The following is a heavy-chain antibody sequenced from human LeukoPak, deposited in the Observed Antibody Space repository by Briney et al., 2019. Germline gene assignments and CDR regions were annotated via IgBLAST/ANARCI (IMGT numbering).Heavy chain of an antibody. D-gene: IGHD5-24*01. CDR1: SGSFSNYY. CDR2: IYYTET. CDR3: ARESLTWLQSRTSWFDP. V-gene: IGHV4-59*01. J-gene: IGHJ5*02. Sequence: SETLSLTCTVSSGSFSNYYWSWVRQSPGKGLEWIGYIYYTETSYNPSLNSRVTISADTSKNQFSLKLYSVTAADTAVYYCARESLTWLQSRTSWFDPWGQGTLVTVSS.